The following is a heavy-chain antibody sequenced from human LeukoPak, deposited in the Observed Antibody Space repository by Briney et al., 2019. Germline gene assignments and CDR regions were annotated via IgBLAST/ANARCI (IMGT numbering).Heavy chain of an antibody. V-gene: IGHV1-18*04. CDR2: ISAYNGNT. CDR3: AREPNAFYGSGSYYPDY. J-gene: IGHJ4*02. Sequence: ASVKVSCKASGYTFTGYYMHWVRQAPGQGLEWMGWISAYNGNTNYAQKLQGRVTMTTDTSTSTAYMELRSLRSDDTAVYYCAREPNAFYGSGSYYPDYWGQGTLVTVSS. CDR1: GYTFTGYY. D-gene: IGHD3-10*01.